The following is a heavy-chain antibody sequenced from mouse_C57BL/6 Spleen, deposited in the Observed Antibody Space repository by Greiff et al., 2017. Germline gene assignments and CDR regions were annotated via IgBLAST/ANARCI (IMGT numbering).Heavy chain of an antibody. CDR3: ARKISNHWYFDV. V-gene: IGHV1-69*01. J-gene: IGHJ1*03. D-gene: IGHD2-5*01. CDR1: GYTFTSYW. CDR2: IDPSDSYT. Sequence: QVQLQQPGAELVMPGASVKLSCKASGYTFTSYWMHWVKQRPGQGLEWIGEIDPSDSYTNYNQKFKGKSTLTVDKSSSTAYMQLSSLTSEDSAVYYCARKISNHWYFDVWGTGTTVTVAS.